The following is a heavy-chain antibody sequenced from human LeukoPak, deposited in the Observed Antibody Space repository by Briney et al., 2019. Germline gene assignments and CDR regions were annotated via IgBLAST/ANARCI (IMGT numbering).Heavy chain of an antibody. CDR1: GGSISSYY. V-gene: IGHV4-59*01. Sequence: PSETLSLTCTVSGGSISSYYWSWIRQPPGKGLEWIGYIYSSGSTNYNPSLKSRVTISVDTSKNQFSLKRGSVTAADTAVYYCARFAYCGGHCWYYFDYWGQGSLVTVSS. D-gene: IGHD2-21*02. CDR3: ARFAYCGGHCWYYFDY. CDR2: IYSSGST. J-gene: IGHJ4*02.